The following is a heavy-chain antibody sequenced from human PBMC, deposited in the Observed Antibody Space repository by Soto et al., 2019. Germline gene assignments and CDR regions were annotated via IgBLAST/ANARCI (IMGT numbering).Heavy chain of an antibody. D-gene: IGHD3-10*01. CDR3: ARPQRDWSTMVRGVDPPHDAFDI. Sequence: PSETLSLTCTVSGGSISSYYWSWIRQSPGKGLEYIGYIYSGNTNYNPSLNSRVTISVDTSKNQFSLKLSSVTAADTAVYYCARPQRDWSTMVRGVDPPHDAFDIWGQGTMVTVSS. V-gene: IGHV4-59*08. CDR1: GGSISSYY. J-gene: IGHJ3*02. CDR2: IYSGNT.